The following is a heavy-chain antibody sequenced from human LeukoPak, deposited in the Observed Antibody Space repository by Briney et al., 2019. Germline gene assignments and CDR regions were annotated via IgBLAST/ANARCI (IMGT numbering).Heavy chain of an antibody. CDR3: ARGEWDLLFDY. Sequence: KPSETLSLTCTVSGGSISGYYWSWTRQPPGKGVEGIGYIFYRGSTNYNPSIKSRVTISVDTSKIQFSLKLSSVTAAETAVYYCARGEWDLLFDYWGQGTLVTVSS. CDR2: IFYRGST. CDR1: GGSISGYY. D-gene: IGHD1-26*01. V-gene: IGHV4-59*01. J-gene: IGHJ4*02.